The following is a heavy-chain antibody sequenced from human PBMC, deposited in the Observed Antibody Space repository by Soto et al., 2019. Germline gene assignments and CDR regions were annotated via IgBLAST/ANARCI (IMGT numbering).Heavy chain of an antibody. D-gene: IGHD3-3*01. Sequence: ASVKVSCKASGYTFTSYGISWVRQAPGQGLEWMGWISAYNGNTNYAQKLQGRVTMTTDTSTSTAYMELRSLRSDGTAVYYCARDSPYYDFWSGYLEGFDYWGQGTLVTVSS. CDR3: ARDSPYYDFWSGYLEGFDY. J-gene: IGHJ4*02. CDR2: ISAYNGNT. V-gene: IGHV1-18*01. CDR1: GYTFTSYG.